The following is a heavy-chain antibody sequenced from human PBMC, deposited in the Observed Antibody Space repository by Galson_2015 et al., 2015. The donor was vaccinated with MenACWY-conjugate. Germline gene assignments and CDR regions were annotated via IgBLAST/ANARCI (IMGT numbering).Heavy chain of an antibody. CDR2: LNPDSGST. J-gene: IGHJ4*02. D-gene: IGHD1/OR15-1a*01. Sequence: SVKVSCKASGDTFTTYRVHWVRQAPGQGLEWMGILNPDSGSTAYAPKFQGRITMTRDASTSTVYMALSSLRSEDTAVYYCARERGNKVYSFDYWGQGTLVAVSS. CDR1: GDTFTTYR. CDR3: ARERGNKVYSFDY. V-gene: IGHV1-46*01.